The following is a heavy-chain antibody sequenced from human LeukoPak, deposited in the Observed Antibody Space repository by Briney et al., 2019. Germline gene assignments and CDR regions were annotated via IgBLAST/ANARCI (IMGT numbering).Heavy chain of an antibody. J-gene: IGHJ6*02. CDR3: AGVVESYYYYGMDV. Sequence: GGSLRLSCAASGFTFSSYSMNWVRQAPGKGLEWVSYISSSSSTIYYADSVKGRFTISRDNAKNSLYLQMNSLRAEDTAVYYCAGVVESYYYYGMDVWGQGTTVTVSS. D-gene: IGHD2-15*01. V-gene: IGHV3-48*04. CDR2: ISSSSSTI. CDR1: GFTFSSYS.